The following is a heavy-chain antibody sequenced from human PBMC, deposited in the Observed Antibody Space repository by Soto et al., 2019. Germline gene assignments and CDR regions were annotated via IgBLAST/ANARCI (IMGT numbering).Heavy chain of an antibody. CDR1: VYTFTSYD. J-gene: IGHJ6*02. CDR3: VRPTCTNGVCYDYYYYGMDV. D-gene: IGHD2-8*01. V-gene: IGHV1-8*01. CDR2: MNPNSGNT. Sequence: ASVTVSCKASVYTFTSYDINWVRQATGQGLEWMGWMNPNSGNTGYAQKFQGRVTMTRNTSISTAYMELSSLRSEDTAVYYCVRPTCTNGVCYDYYYYGMDVWGQGTTVTVSS.